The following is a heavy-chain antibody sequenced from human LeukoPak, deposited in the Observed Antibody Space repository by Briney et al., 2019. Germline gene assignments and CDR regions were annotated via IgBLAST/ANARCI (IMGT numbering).Heavy chain of an antibody. Sequence: ASVKVSCKVSGYTLTELSMHWVRQAPGKGLEWMGGFDPEDGETIYAQKFQGRVTMTEDTSTDTAYMELSSLRSEDTAVYYCATGPVLRSSYYYGMDVWGQGTTVTVSS. V-gene: IGHV1-24*01. D-gene: IGHD2-15*01. CDR1: GYTLTELS. J-gene: IGHJ6*02. CDR3: ATGPVLRSSYYYGMDV. CDR2: FDPEDGET.